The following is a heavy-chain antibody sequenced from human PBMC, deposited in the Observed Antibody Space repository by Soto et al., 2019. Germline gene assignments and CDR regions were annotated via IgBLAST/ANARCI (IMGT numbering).Heavy chain of an antibody. CDR2: ISNNGGSA. CDR1: GLTFGNSA. Sequence: GESLSLSCAASGLTFGNSAMTWVRQAPGKGLEWVSLISNNGGSASHADSVQGRFIISRDNSINTLYLQMNSLRAEDTAIYYCVREVSDWSSHGSFDFWGRGTMVTVSS. V-gene: IGHV3-23*01. J-gene: IGHJ3*01. CDR3: VREVSDWSSHGSFDF. D-gene: IGHD2-21*02.